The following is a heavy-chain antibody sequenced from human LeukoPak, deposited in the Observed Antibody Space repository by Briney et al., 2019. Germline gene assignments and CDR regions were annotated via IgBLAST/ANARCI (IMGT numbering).Heavy chain of an antibody. CDR1: GYTFTSYA. V-gene: IGHV7-4-1*04. CDR3: AREEGGGTAAARF. Sequence: APVKVSCKASGYTFTSYAINWVRQAPGQGLEWMGWVNTNTGNPTYAQGFTGRFVFSLDTSVSMAYLQISSLKAEDTAVYYCAREEGGGTAAARFWGQGTLVTVSS. D-gene: IGHD6-13*01. J-gene: IGHJ4*01. CDR2: VNTNTGNP.